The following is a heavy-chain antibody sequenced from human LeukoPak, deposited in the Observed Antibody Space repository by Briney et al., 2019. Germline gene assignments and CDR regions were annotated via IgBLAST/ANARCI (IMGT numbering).Heavy chain of an antibody. Sequence: GGSLRLSCVVSGFTFSDYNMHWVRQAPGKGLEGVTIISYDGTKKYYADSVKGRFTISRDNSKNTLYLQMNNLRAEDTAMYYCAKVRWDNSGWYYLDSWGQGTLVTVSS. V-gene: IGHV3-30*18. CDR3: AKVRWDNSGWYYLDS. CDR2: ISYDGTKK. CDR1: GFTFSDYN. J-gene: IGHJ4*02. D-gene: IGHD6-19*01.